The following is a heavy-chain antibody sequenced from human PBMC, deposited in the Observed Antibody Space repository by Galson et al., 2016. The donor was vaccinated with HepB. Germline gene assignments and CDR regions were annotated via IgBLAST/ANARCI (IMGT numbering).Heavy chain of an antibody. Sequence: SLRLSCAASGFTFSTAWMSWVRQAPGKGLEWVGRIKSKTDGGTTDYAAPVKGRFTISRDDSRNTLHLQMNSLKTADTAVYYCITDPWIKLWLLFYWGRGTLVTVSS. CDR3: ITDPWIKLWLLFY. CDR1: GFTFSTAW. CDR2: IKSKTDGGTT. V-gene: IGHV3-15*01. D-gene: IGHD5-18*01. J-gene: IGHJ4*02.